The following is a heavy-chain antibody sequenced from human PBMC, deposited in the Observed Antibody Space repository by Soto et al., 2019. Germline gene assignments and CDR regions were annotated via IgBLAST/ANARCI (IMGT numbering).Heavy chain of an antibody. CDR1: GGSISSYY. CDR3: ARGRWRHIDY. CDR2: IYYSGST. Sequence: PSETLSLTCTVSGGSISSYYWSWIRQPPGKGLEWIGYIYYSGSTNYNPSLKSRVTISVDTSKNQFSLKLSSVTPADTAVYYCARGRWRHIDYWGQGTLVTVSS. V-gene: IGHV4-59*08. J-gene: IGHJ4*02.